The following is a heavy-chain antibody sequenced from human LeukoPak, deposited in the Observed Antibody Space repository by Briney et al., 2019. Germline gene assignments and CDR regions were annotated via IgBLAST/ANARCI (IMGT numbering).Heavy chain of an antibody. CDR3: ARVPSPRGVVVAFWYFDY. D-gene: IGHD3-22*01. J-gene: IGHJ4*02. V-gene: IGHV4-31*03. CDR2: IYYSGST. CDR1: GGSISSGGYY. Sequence: SETLSLTCTVSGGSISSGGYYWSWIRQHPGKGLEWIGYIYYSGSTYYNPFLKSRVTISVDTSKNQFSLKLSSVTAADTAVYYCARVPSPRGVVVAFWYFDYWGQGTLVTVSS.